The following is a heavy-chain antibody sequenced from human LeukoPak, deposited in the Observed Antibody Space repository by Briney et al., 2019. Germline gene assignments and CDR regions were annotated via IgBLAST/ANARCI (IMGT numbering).Heavy chain of an antibody. D-gene: IGHD3-22*01. J-gene: IGHJ3*01. CDR2: IQHGGGDK. V-gene: IGHV3-30*02. CDR3: AEDRRYYDGSSYYSHDGFDL. CDR1: GFTFSRHD. Sequence: GGSLRLSCEASGFTFSRHDMHWVRQAPGKGLEWVAFIQHGGGDKNYADSVKGRFTISRDNSKNTLYLQMNSLRAEDTAVYYCAEDRRYYDGSSYYSHDGFDLWGQGTMVTVSS.